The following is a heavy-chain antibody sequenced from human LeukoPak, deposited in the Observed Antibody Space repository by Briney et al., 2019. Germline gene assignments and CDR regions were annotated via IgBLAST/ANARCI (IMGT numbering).Heavy chain of an antibody. CDR1: GFTFSSYS. V-gene: IGHV3-21*01. CDR3: ATMASGWYVDY. Sequence: GGPLRFSSASSGFTFSSYSMNWVHQPPGKGLEWVSSISSSSSYINYADSVKGRFTISRDNAKNTLYLQMNSLRAEDTAVYYCATMASGWYVDYWGQGTLVTVSS. J-gene: IGHJ4*02. D-gene: IGHD6-19*01. CDR2: ISSSSSYI.